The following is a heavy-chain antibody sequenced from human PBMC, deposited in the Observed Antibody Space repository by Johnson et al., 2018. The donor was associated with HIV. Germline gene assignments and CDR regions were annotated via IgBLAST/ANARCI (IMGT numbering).Heavy chain of an antibody. J-gene: IGHJ3*02. CDR2: ISWNSGSI. CDR1: GFTFDDYA. D-gene: IGHD7-27*01. V-gene: IGHV3-9*01. Sequence: VQLVESGGGLVQPGGPLRLSCAASGFTFDDYAMHWVRQAPGKGLEWVSGISWNSGSIGYADSVKGRFTISRYNAKNSLYLQRNSLRAEDTALYYCAKPETGELSDAFDIWGQGTMVTVSS. CDR3: AKPETGELSDAFDI.